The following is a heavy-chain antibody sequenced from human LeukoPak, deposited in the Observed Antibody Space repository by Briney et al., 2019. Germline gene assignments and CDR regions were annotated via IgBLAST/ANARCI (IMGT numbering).Heavy chain of an antibody. CDR3: AKGGYSSGWYGDCFDY. D-gene: IGHD6-19*01. CDR2: ISWNSGSI. Sequence: PGGSLRPSCAASGFTFDDYAMHWVRQAPGKGLEWVSGISWNSGSIGYADSVKGRFTISRDNAKNSLYLQMNSLRAEDTALYYCAKGGYSSGWYGDCFDYWGQGTLVTVS. J-gene: IGHJ4*02. CDR1: GFTFDDYA. V-gene: IGHV3-9*01.